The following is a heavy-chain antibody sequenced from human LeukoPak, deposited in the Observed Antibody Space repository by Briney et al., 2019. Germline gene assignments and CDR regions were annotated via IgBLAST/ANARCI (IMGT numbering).Heavy chain of an antibody. CDR3: ARGADILTGYYSGGSASDY. Sequence: GGSLRLSCAASGFTFSSYSMNWVRQAPGKGLEWVSSISSSSSYIYYADSVKGRFTISRDNAKNSPYLQMNSLRAEDTAVYYCARGADILTGYYSGGSASDYWGQGTLVTVSS. CDR2: ISSSSSYI. V-gene: IGHV3-21*01. CDR1: GFTFSSYS. D-gene: IGHD3-9*01. J-gene: IGHJ4*02.